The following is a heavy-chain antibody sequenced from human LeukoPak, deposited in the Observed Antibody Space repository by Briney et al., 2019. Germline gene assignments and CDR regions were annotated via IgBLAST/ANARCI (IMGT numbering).Heavy chain of an antibody. CDR2: ISPYNGNT. V-gene: IGHV1-18*01. Sequence: AAVKVSFKASGYTFTNYGITWVRQAPGQGLEWMGWISPYNGNTNYAQKFQGRVTMTTDTSTNIAYTYLRNLRSDDTALYYCATEGGWQPTDYGDHVYWGQGTLVTASS. CDR3: ATEGGWQPTDYGDHVY. CDR1: GYTFTNYG. D-gene: IGHD4-17*01. J-gene: IGHJ4*02.